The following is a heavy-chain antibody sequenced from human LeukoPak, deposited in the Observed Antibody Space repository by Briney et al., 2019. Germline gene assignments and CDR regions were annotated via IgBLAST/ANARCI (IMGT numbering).Heavy chain of an antibody. CDR2: IYYSGST. V-gene: IGHV4-59*01. J-gene: IGHJ5*02. CDR3: ARDLSSYYGSGSSGSWFDP. CDR1: DDSITMYY. Sequence: SETLSLTCTVSDDSITMYYWTWIRQPPGKGLEWIGSIYYSGSTYYNPSLKSRVTISEDTSKNQFSLKLSSVTAADTAVYYCARDLSSYYGSGSSGSWFDPWGQGTLVTVSS. D-gene: IGHD3-10*01.